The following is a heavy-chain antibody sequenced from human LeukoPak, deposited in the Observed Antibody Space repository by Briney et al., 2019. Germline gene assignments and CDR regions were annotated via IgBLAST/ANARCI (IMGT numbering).Heavy chain of an antibody. CDR2: ISAYNGNT. Sequence: ASVKVSCKASGYTFTSYGISWVRQAPGQGLEWMGWISAYNGNTNYAQKLQGRVTMTTDTSTSTGYMELRGLRFNDTAVYYCARDHMVRSLAGTLDYWGQGTLVTLSS. V-gene: IGHV1-18*01. J-gene: IGHJ4*02. CDR1: GYTFTSYG. CDR3: ARDHMVRSLAGTLDY. D-gene: IGHD2-15*01.